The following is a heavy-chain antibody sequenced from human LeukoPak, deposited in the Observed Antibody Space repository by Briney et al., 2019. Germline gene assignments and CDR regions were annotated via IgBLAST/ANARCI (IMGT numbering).Heavy chain of an antibody. CDR2: ISYTGST. D-gene: IGHD2-15*01. CDR3: ARDLVSGPSRGSDV. V-gene: IGHV4-30-4*01. J-gene: IGHJ6*02. CDR1: GGSISSDDYY. Sequence: SETLSLTCTVSGGSISSDDYYWSWIRQPPGKGLEWIGYISYTGSTYDTPSLRSRVSISIDTSKKHFSLNLRSVTAADTAVYYCARDLVSGPSRGSDVWGQGTTVTVSS.